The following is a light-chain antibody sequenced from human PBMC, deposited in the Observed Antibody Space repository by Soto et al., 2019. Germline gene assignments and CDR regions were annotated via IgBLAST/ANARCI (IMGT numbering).Light chain of an antibody. Sequence: IKMPKPPSSLPPFVGARATITSRASQDIRNDLGWYQQKPGKAPKRLIYAASSLQSGVPSRFSGSGSGTEFTFTISSLQPEDIATYYCLQHNSYCWTFGQGTKVDIK. V-gene: IGKV1-17*01. CDR2: AAS. J-gene: IGKJ1*01. CDR1: QDIRND. CDR3: LQHNSYCWT.